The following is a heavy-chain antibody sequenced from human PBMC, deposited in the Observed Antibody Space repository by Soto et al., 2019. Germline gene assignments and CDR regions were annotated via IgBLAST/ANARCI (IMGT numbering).Heavy chain of an antibody. Sequence: QITLKESGPTLVKPTQTLTLTCTFSGFSLSPSRVGVTWIRHPPGKALGWLAAIYWDDNKTYSPSLKSRLTIPKDTPQNQVVLTMTNMDPVDTATYYCAHAYGGRSLYWGQGTLVTVSS. CDR1: GFSLSPSRVG. CDR2: IYWDDNK. D-gene: IGHD1-26*01. V-gene: IGHV2-5*02. J-gene: IGHJ4*02. CDR3: AHAYGGRSLY.